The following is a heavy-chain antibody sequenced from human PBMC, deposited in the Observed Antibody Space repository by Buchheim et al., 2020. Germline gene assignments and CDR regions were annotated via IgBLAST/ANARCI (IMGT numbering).Heavy chain of an antibody. CDR1: GGSFSGYY. Sequence: QVQLQQWGAGLLKPLETLSLTCAVYGGSFSGYYWSWIRQPPGKGLEWIGEINHSGSTNYNPSLKSRVTISVDTSKNQFSLKLSSVTAADTAVYYCARLAYDFWSGYYFDYWGQGTL. CDR2: INHSGST. J-gene: IGHJ4*02. CDR3: ARLAYDFWSGYYFDY. D-gene: IGHD3-3*01. V-gene: IGHV4-34*01.